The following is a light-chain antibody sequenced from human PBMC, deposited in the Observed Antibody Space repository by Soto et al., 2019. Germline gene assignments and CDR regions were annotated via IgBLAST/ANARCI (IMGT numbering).Light chain of an antibody. Sequence: ELVLTQSPGTLSLSPGERATLSCRASQSVSSSYLAWYQQKPGQAPRLLIYGASSRATGIPDRFSGSGSGTDFTITISRLETEDFAVYYCQQYGSSPLTCGGGTKVEIK. CDR2: GAS. V-gene: IGKV3-20*01. J-gene: IGKJ4*02. CDR1: QSVSSSY. CDR3: QQYGSSPLT.